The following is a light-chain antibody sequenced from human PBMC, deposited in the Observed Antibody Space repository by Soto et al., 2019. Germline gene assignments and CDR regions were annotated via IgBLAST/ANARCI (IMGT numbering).Light chain of an antibody. CDR2: EVS. J-gene: IGLJ3*02. CDR1: SSDVGGYNY. CDR3: SSYTSRSTRV. Sequence: QYVLTQPASVSGSPGQSITISCTGTSSDVGGYNYVSWYQQHPGKAPKLMIYEVSNRPSGVSNRFSGSKSGNTASLTISGLQAEDEADYYCSSYTSRSTRVFGGGTTVTVL. V-gene: IGLV2-14*01.